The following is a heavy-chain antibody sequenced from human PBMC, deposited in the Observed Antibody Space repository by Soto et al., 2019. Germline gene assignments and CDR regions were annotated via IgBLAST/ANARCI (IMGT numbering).Heavy chain of an antibody. D-gene: IGHD1-20*01. CDR3: AKDSPYNWNSDY. V-gene: IGHV3-23*01. Sequence: EVQLLESGGGLVQPGGSLRLSCAASGFTFSSYAMSWVRQAPGKGLEWGSAISRSGGSTYYADSVKGRFTISRDNSKNTLYLQMNSLRAEDTAVYYCAKDSPYNWNSDYWGQGTLVTVSS. CDR1: GFTFSSYA. J-gene: IGHJ4*02. CDR2: ISRSGGST.